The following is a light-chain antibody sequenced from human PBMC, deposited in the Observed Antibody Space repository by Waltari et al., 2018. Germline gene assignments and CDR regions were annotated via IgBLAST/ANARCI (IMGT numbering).Light chain of an antibody. V-gene: IGLV6-57*01. CDR2: EDN. CDR1: TGSLHSNH. J-gene: IGLJ2*01. CDR3: QSYDSSNRDVV. Sequence: NFMLTQPHSVSESPGKTVTISCPRATGSLHSNHLQWYQQRPGSSPTTVIYEDNQRPSGVPDRFSGSIDSSSNSASLTISGRKTEDEADFYCQSYDSSNRDVVFGGGTKLTVL.